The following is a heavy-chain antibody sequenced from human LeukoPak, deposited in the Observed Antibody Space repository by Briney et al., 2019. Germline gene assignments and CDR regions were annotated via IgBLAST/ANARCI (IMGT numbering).Heavy chain of an antibody. J-gene: IGHJ6*02. Sequence: ASVKVSCKVSGYTLTELSMHWVRQAPGKGLEWMGGFDPEDGETIYAQKFQGRVTMTEDTSTDTAYMELSSLRSEDTAVYYCARDKSRLRGYGMDVWGQGTTVTVSS. CDR3: ARDKSRLRGYGMDV. CDR1: GYTLTELS. D-gene: IGHD5-18*01. CDR2: FDPEDGET. V-gene: IGHV1-24*01.